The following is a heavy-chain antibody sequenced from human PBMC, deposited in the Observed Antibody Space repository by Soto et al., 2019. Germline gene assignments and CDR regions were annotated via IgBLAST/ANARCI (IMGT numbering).Heavy chain of an antibody. D-gene: IGHD2-2*01. CDR2: VNHSGTT. J-gene: IGHJ4*02. CDR3: AIVIGYCSSIHCYFARRLRVDS. Sequence: QVQLQQWGAGLLKPSETLSLTCAVYGWSFSGYDWTWIRQSPEKGRVWIGEVNHSGTTYYNPSLTTQVTNSIHTPKTTVTLKMSAITAADTAVYYGAIVIGYCSSIHCYFARRLRVDSWDQETLVTDST. CDR1: GWSFSGYD. V-gene: IGHV4-34*01.